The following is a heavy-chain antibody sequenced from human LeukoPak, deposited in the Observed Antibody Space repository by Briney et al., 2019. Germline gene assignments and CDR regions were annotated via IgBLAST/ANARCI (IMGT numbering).Heavy chain of an antibody. D-gene: IGHD3-22*01. CDR2: IHYSGST. J-gene: IGHJ6*03. CDR3: ARDYDSSSRWYFHMDV. Sequence: PSETLSLTCTVSGDSFSNYYWNWIRQPPGKGLEWIGYIHYSGSTTYNPSLKSRVTISIDTSKNQFSLKLTSVTAADTAVYYCARDYDSSSRWYFHMDVWGKGTTVTVSS. V-gene: IGHV4-59*01. CDR1: GDSFSNYY.